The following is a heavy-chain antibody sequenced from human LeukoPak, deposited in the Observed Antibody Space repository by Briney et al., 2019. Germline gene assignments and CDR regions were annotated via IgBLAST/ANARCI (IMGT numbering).Heavy chain of an antibody. CDR1: GSRFTSYW. Sequence: GESLKISCKGSGSRFTSYWIGWVRQLPGKGLEWMGVIYPGDSDTRYSPSFQGQVTISADKSISTAYLQWSSLKASDTAMYYCARLEGSSWSSYYYYGMDVWGQGTTVTVSS. CDR3: ARLEGSSWSSYYYYGMDV. D-gene: IGHD6-13*01. V-gene: IGHV5-51*01. CDR2: IYPGDSDT. J-gene: IGHJ6*02.